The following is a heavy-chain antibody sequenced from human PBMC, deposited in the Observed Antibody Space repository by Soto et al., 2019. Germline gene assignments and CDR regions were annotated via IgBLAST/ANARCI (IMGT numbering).Heavy chain of an antibody. D-gene: IGHD2-15*01. V-gene: IGHV1-46*03. J-gene: IGHJ6*04. CDR2: INPSGGST. CDR1: GYTFTSYY. CDR3: ARAGYCSGGSCYPALDV. Sequence: ASVKVSCKASGYTFTSYYMHWVRQAPGQGLEWMGIINPSGGSTSYAQKFQGRVTMTRDTSTSTVYMELSSLRSEDTAVYYCARAGYCSGGSCYPALDVWGKGTTVTVSS.